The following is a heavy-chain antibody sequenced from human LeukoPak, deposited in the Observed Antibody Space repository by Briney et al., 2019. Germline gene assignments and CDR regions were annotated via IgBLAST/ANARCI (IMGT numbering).Heavy chain of an antibody. CDR2: ISWNSDSI. D-gene: IGHD3-16*01. CDR3: AKEDRRGRHFDY. V-gene: IGHV3-9*01. Sequence: PGGSLRLSCAASGFTFDDYAMHWVRQAPGKGLEWVSGISWNSDSIGYADSVKGRFTISRDNAKNSLYLQMNSLRAEDTALYYCAKEDRRGRHFDYWGQGTLVTLSS. CDR1: GFTFDDYA. J-gene: IGHJ4*02.